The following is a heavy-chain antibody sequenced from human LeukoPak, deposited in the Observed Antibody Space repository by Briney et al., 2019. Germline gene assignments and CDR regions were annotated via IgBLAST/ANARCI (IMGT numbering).Heavy chain of an antibody. V-gene: IGHV3-30-3*01. D-gene: IGHD2-15*01. J-gene: IGHJ4*02. CDR1: GFTFSSYA. Sequence: GGSLRLSCAASGFTFSSYAMHRVRQAPGKGLEWVAVISYDGSNKYYADSVKGRFTISRDNSKNTLYLQMISLRAEDTALYYCARDFGGRNYFNYWGQGTLVTVSS. CDR3: ARDFGGRNYFNY. CDR2: ISYDGSNK.